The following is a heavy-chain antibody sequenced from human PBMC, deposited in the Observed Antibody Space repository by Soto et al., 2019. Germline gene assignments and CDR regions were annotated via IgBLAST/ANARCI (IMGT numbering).Heavy chain of an antibody. CDR1: VGSVTNISYY. CDR2: VYYRGRS. D-gene: IGHD4-17*01. V-gene: IGHV4-39*01. CDR3: VSQRTTVLTQAYFDY. Sequence: SETLSLTCTVSVGSVTNISYYWGWIRQSPGKGLEWIGSVYYRGRSYSKSSVKSRVTISVDTSKNQFSLNFNSVTASDTALYYCVSQRTTVLTQAYFDYWGPGALVTVSS. J-gene: IGHJ4*02.